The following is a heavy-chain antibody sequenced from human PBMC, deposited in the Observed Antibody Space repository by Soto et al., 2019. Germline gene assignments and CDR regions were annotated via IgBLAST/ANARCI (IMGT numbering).Heavy chain of an antibody. D-gene: IGHD6-19*01. J-gene: IGHJ5*02. CDR2: IYPGDSDT. CDR1: GYSFTSYW. V-gene: IGHV5-51*01. Sequence: ESLKISCKGSGYSFTSYWIGWVRQMPGKGLEWMGIIYPGDSDTRYSPSFNGQVTIPADKSISPAYLQWSSLKASDTAMYYCARIFSSGWSGFYQQRRKNWFDPWGQGTLVTVSS. CDR3: ARIFSSGWSGFYQQRRKNWFDP.